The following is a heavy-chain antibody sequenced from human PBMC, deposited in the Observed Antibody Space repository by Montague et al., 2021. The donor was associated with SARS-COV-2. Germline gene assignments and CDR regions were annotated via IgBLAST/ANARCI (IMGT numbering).Heavy chain of an antibody. CDR2: IYTSGST. V-gene: IGHV4-61*02. CDR1: GGSISSGSYY. D-gene: IGHD3-3*01. CDR3: AREGGITIFGVVILYYFDY. J-gene: IGHJ4*02. Sequence: TLSLTRTLSGGSISSGSYYWSWIRQPAGKGLEWIGRIYTSGSTNYNPSLKSRVTISVDTSKNQFSLKLSSVTAADTAVYYCAREGGITIFGVVILYYFDYWGQGTLVTVSS.